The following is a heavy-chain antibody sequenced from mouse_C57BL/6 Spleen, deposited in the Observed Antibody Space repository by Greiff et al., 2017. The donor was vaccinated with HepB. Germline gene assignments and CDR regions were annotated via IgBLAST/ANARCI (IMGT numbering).Heavy chain of an antibody. CDR3: ARVSSRDAMDY. V-gene: IGHV1-26*01. CDR2: INPNNGGT. Sequence: EVQLQQSGPELVKPGASVKISCKASGYTFTDYYMNWVKQSHGKSLEWIGDINPNNGGTSYNQKFKGKATLTVDKSSSTAYMELRSLTSEDSAVYYCARVSSRDAMDYWGQGTSVTVSS. CDR1: GYTFTDYY. D-gene: IGHD1-1*01. J-gene: IGHJ4*01.